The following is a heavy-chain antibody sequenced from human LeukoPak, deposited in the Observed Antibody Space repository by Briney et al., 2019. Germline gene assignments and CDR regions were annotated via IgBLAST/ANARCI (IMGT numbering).Heavy chain of an antibody. CDR2: ISYDGSNK. Sequence: HSGRSLRLSCAASGFTFSSYGMHWVRQAPGKGLEWVAVISYDGSNKYYADSVKGRFTISRDNSKNTLYLQMNSLRAEDTAVYYCAKDQPDIVVEVAATPNWFDPWGQGTLVTVSS. CDR3: AKDQPDIVVEVAATPNWFDP. J-gene: IGHJ5*02. D-gene: IGHD2-15*01. CDR1: GFTFSSYG. V-gene: IGHV3-30*18.